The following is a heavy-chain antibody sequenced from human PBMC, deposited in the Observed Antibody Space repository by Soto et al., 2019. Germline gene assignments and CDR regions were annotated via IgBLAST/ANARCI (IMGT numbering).Heavy chain of an antibody. V-gene: IGHV1-69*01. CDR3: ARVGPYHYYDSSGYYSPLDY. CDR1: GDTFSSYA. CDR2: IIPMFGTA. D-gene: IGHD3-22*01. J-gene: IGHJ4*01. Sequence: QVQLVQSGAEVKKPGSSVKVSCKASGDTFSSYAINWVRQAPGQGLEWMGGIIPMFGTANYAQKFKGRVTITAGESTSSVDRDLSRLSSEDRDLYYCARVGPYHYYDSSGYYSPLDYWGQGTMVTVSS.